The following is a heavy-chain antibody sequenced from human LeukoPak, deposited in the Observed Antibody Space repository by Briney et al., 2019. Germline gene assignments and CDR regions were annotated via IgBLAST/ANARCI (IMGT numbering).Heavy chain of an antibody. CDR3: ARGGVDYYGSGTYYLMYYFDY. J-gene: IGHJ4*02. CDR2: ISGSGGAT. V-gene: IGHV3-23*01. CDR1: GFTFNTYG. Sequence: GGSLRLSCAASGFTFNTYGMSWVRQAPGRGLEWVSGISGSGGATYYADSVKGRFTISRDDPHNTLYLQMNSLRAEDTAVYFCARGGVDYYGSGTYYLMYYFDYWGQGALVTVSS. D-gene: IGHD3-10*01.